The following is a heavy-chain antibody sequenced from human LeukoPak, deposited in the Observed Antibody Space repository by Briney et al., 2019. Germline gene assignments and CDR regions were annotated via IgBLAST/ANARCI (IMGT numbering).Heavy chain of an antibody. CDR1: GYTFSSYG. V-gene: IGHV1-18*01. CDR3: ARGVLIAVDDAFDI. Sequence: ASVKVSCKASGYTFSSYGISWVRQAPGQGLEWMGRISAYNGNTNYAQKLQGRVTMTTDTSTSTAYMELSSLRSEDTAVYYCARGVLIAVDDAFDIWGQGTMVTVSS. D-gene: IGHD6-19*01. J-gene: IGHJ3*02. CDR2: ISAYNGNT.